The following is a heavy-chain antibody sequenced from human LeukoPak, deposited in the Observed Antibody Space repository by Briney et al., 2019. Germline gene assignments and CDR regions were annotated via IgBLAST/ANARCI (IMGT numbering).Heavy chain of an antibody. CDR1: AFTFSSYW. Sequence: GGSLRLSCVASAFTFSSYWMTWVRQAPGKGLEWVANIKTDGSQIYYVDSVKGRFTISRDNAKNSLYLQMNSLRAEDTAVYYRARDQRNYYYYMDVWGKGTTVTISS. V-gene: IGHV3-7*01. J-gene: IGHJ6*03. CDR2: IKTDGSQI. CDR3: ARDQRNYYYYMDV.